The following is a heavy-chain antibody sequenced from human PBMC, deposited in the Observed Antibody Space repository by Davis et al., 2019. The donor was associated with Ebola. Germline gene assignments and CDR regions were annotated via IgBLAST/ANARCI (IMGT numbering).Heavy chain of an antibody. J-gene: IGHJ4*02. CDR2: TYFNSKYYS. V-gene: IGHV6-1*01. CDR3: TRGWLRSKFDY. Sequence: HSQTLSLTCAISGDSVSINSAGWNWIRQSPSRGLEWLGRTYFNSKYYSDYAVSVRGRITINADPSKNQFSLQLNSVTPEDTAVYYCTRGWLRSKFDYWGRGTLVTVSS. CDR1: GDSVSINSAG. D-gene: IGHD5-12*01.